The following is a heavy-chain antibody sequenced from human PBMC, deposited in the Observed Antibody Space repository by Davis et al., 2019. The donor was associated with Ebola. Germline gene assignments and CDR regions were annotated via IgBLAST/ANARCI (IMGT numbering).Heavy chain of an antibody. J-gene: IGHJ6*03. V-gene: IGHV4-59*08. CDR1: GGSISGYS. CDR2: IYYSRTT. Sequence: PSETLSLTCPVPGGSISGYSWGWIRQPPGMRLEWIGHIYYSRTTDYNPTLKSRVTMSVDTSKNQFSLKLSSGTAADAAIYYCARRGYMDVWGKGTTVTVSS. CDR3: ARRGYMDV.